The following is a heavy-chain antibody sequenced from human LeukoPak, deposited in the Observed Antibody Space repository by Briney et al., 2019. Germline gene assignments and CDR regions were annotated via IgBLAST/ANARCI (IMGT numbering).Heavy chain of an antibody. D-gene: IGHD6-19*01. Sequence: PGGSLRLSCAASGFTFRSYAMHWVRQAPGKGLEYVSAISSNGGSTYYANSVKGRFTISRDNSKNTLYLQMGSLRAEDMAVYYCAREGGSGWYYFDYWGQGTLVTVSS. V-gene: IGHV3-64*01. J-gene: IGHJ4*02. CDR1: GFTFRSYA. CDR2: ISSNGGST. CDR3: AREGGSGWYYFDY.